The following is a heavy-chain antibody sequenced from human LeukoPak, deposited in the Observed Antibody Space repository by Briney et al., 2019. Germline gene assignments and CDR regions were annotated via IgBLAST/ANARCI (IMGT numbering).Heavy chain of an antibody. J-gene: IGHJ6*03. Sequence: ASVKVSCKASGYTFTSYAMHWVRQAPGQRLEWMGWINAGNGNTKYSQEFQGRVTITRDTSASTAYMELSSLRSEDTAVYYCARNRGGATGFNYYYMDVWAKGPRSPSP. V-gene: IGHV1-3*03. CDR3: ARNRGGATGFNYYYMDV. D-gene: IGHD2-15*01. CDR2: INAGNGNT. CDR1: GYTFTSYA.